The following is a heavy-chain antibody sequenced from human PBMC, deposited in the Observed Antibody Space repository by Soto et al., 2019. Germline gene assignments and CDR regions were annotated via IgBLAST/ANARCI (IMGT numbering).Heavy chain of an antibody. Sequence: GWSLRLSCAASGFTFSSYAMHWVRQAPGKGLEWVAVISYDGSNKYYADSVKGRFTISRDNSKNTLYLQMNSLRAEDTAVYYCARDQGAARDYYYYGMDVWGQGTTVTVSS. J-gene: IGHJ6*02. CDR3: ARDQGAARDYYYYGMDV. D-gene: IGHD6-6*01. V-gene: IGHV3-30-3*01. CDR1: GFTFSSYA. CDR2: ISYDGSNK.